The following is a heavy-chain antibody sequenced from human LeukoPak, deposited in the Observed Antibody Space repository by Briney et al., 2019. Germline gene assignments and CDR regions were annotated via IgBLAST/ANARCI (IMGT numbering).Heavy chain of an antibody. Sequence: TGGSLRLSCAASGFIFSNYGMHWVRQAPGKGLEWVAVILYDGINKNYADSVKGRFTISRDNSKNTLYLQMNSLRAEDTALYYCATEIIRHYNGSRQDGMDVWGQGTTVTVSS. CDR1: GFIFSNYG. J-gene: IGHJ6*02. V-gene: IGHV3-30*02. D-gene: IGHD1-26*01. CDR2: ILYDGINK. CDR3: ATEIIRHYNGSRQDGMDV.